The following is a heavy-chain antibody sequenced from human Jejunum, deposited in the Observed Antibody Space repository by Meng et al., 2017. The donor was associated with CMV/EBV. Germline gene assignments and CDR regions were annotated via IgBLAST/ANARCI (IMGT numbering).Heavy chain of an antibody. CDR3: ARGVVGTGN. D-gene: IGHD1-14*01. CDR2: INGGDGDT. Sequence: QVQFVQSGAEVKKPGASVKISCKASGYTSTRDAVYWVRQAPGQGLEWMGWINGGDGDTKYSQKFQDRVTITRDISANTVYIELSSLRFEDTAVYYCARGVVGTGNWGQGTLVTVSS. J-gene: IGHJ1*01. V-gene: IGHV1-3*01. CDR1: GYTSTRDA.